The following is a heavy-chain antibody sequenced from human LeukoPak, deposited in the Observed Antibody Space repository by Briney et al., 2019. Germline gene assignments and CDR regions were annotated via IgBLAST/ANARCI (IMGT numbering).Heavy chain of an antibody. CDR2: ISYDGSNK. Sequence: GGSLRLSCAASGFTFSSYWMNWARQAPGKGLEWVALISYDGSNKYYADSVRGRFTISRDNSKNTLYLHMNGLRAEDTAVYYCTRAYSTSSPEDYWGQGTLVTVSS. D-gene: IGHD6-6*01. CDR3: TRAYSTSSPEDY. V-gene: IGHV3-30*03. CDR1: GFTFSSYW. J-gene: IGHJ4*02.